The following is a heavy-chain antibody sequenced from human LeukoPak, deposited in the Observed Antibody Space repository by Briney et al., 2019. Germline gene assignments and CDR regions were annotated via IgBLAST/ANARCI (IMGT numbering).Heavy chain of an antibody. CDR2: IRSKTDGGTI. J-gene: IGHJ4*02. CDR1: GCTFSNAW. CDR3: TTDRTMKGY. V-gene: IGHV3-15*01. D-gene: IGHD3-22*01. Sequence: GGSLRLSCAASGCTFSNAWMAWVRQAPGKGLEWVGRIRSKTDGGTIDYAAPVKDRFTISRDDSKNTLYLQMNSLEIEDTAVYFCTTDRTMKGYWGQGTLVTVSS.